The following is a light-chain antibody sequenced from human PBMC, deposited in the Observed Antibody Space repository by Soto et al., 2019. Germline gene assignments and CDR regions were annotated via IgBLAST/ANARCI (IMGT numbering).Light chain of an antibody. Sequence: QSVLTQPASVSGSPGQSITISCTGTSSYVGGYNYVSWYQQHPGKAPKLMIYDVSNRPSGVSNRFSGSKSGNTASLTISGLQADYEADYYCSSYTSSSTAVFGTATNVTVL. V-gene: IGLV2-14*01. J-gene: IGLJ1*01. CDR1: SSYVGGYNY. CDR3: SSYTSSSTAV. CDR2: DVS.